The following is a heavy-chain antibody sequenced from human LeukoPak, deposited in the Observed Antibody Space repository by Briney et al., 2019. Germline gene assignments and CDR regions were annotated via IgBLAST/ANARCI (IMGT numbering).Heavy chain of an antibody. D-gene: IGHD6-19*01. J-gene: IGHJ4*02. CDR2: IYYSGGT. CDR1: GGSISSYY. Sequence: PSETLSLTCTVSGGSISSYYWSWIRQPPGKGLEWIGYIYYSGGTNYNPSLKSRVTISVDASKNQFSLKLSSVTAADTAVYYCARFKRAGGWSYFDYWGQGTLVTVSS. CDR3: ARFKRAGGWSYFDY. V-gene: IGHV4-59*01.